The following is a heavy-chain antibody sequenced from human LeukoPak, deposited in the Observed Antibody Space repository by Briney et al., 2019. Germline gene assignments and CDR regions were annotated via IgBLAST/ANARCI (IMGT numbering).Heavy chain of an antibody. CDR3: ARVWSMIRGYVEY. Sequence: GGSLRLSCAASGFTFSSYSMNWVRQAPGKGLEWVSSISSSSSYIYYADSVKGRFTISRDNAKNSLYLQMNSLRAEDTAVYYCARVWSMIRGYVEYWGQGTLVTVSS. D-gene: IGHD3-10*01. V-gene: IGHV3-21*01. CDR2: ISSSSSYI. J-gene: IGHJ4*02. CDR1: GFTFSSYS.